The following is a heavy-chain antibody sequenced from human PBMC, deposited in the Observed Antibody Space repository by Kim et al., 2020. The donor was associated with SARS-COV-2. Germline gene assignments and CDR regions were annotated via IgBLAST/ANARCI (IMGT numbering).Heavy chain of an antibody. CDR1: GGTFSSYA. D-gene: IGHD6-13*01. Sequence: SVKVSCKASGGTFSSYAISWVRQAPGQGLEWMGGIIPIFGTANYAQKFQGRVTITADESTSTAYMELSSLRSEDTAVYYCARDHRPGIAAAGTGYWGQGTLVTVSS. V-gene: IGHV1-69*13. CDR2: IIPIFGTA. CDR3: ARDHRPGIAAAGTGY. J-gene: IGHJ4*02.